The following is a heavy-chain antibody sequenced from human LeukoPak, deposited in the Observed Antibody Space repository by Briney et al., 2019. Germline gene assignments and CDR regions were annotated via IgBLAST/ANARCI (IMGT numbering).Heavy chain of an antibody. CDR3: AGGYSSGWPDY. CDR2: ISSSSSYI. D-gene: IGHD6-19*01. J-gene: IGHJ4*02. Sequence: GWSLRLSCAASGFTFSSYSMNWVRQAPGKGLEWVSSISSSSSYIYYADSVKGRFTISRDNAKTSLYLQMNSLRAEDTAVYYCAGGYSSGWPDYWGQGTLVTVSS. CDR1: GFTFSSYS. V-gene: IGHV3-21*01.